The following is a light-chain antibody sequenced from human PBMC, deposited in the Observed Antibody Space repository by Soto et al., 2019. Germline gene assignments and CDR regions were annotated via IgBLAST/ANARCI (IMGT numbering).Light chain of an antibody. J-gene: IGKJ5*01. Sequence: GDRVTITCRASQSISSYLNWYQQKPGKAPKLLINAASSLQSGVPSRFSGSGSGTEFTLTISSLQSEDFAVYYCQQYNNWPPITFGQGTRLEIK. CDR1: QSISSY. CDR2: AAS. V-gene: IGKV1-39*02. CDR3: QQYNNWPPIT.